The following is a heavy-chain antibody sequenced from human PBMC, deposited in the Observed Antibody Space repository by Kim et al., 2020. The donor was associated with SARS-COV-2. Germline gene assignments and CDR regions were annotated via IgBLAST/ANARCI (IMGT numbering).Heavy chain of an antibody. J-gene: IGHJ4*02. V-gene: IGHV4-30-2*01. D-gene: IGHD4-4*01. CDR2: I. Sequence: IYYNPSLKSRATISVDRSKNQFSLTLTSVTAADTAVYYCTRGPYSDYFDYWGQGTLVTVSS. CDR3: TRGPYSDYFDY.